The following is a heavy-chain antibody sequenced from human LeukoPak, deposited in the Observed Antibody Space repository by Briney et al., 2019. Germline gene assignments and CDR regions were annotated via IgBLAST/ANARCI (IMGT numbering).Heavy chain of an antibody. V-gene: IGHV3-74*01. CDR2: IESDGSST. J-gene: IGHJ3*01. CDR3: ARVGTDDFWSGYYDAFDV. CDR1: GFTFSTHW. D-gene: IGHD3-3*01. Sequence: GGSLRLSCAASGFTFSTHWMHWVRQAPGKGLVWVSRIESDGSSTSYADSVKGRFTISRDNAKNTVYLQMNSLRAEDSAVYYCARVGTDDFWSGYYDAFDVWGQGTMVTVSS.